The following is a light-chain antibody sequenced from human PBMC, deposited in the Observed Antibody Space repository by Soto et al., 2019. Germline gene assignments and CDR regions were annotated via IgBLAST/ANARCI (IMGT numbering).Light chain of an antibody. CDR2: GAS. J-gene: IGKJ2*01. CDR1: QSVSNTY. Sequence: EIVLTQSPGTLSLSPGERATLSCRASQSVSNTYLAWYQHKPGQAPRLLIYGASSRAAGIPDRFGGGGSGTDFTLTVSSLEPEDVAVYCCQHYGNSMYTFGQGTKLEIK. V-gene: IGKV3-20*01. CDR3: QHYGNSMYT.